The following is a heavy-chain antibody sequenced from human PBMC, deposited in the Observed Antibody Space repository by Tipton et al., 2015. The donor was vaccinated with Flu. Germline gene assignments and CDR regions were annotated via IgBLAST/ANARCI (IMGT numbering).Heavy chain of an antibody. V-gene: IGHV3-30*18. Sequence: SLRLSCAASGFTFSSYGVHWIRQAPGKGPEWVSFISHDGSNEYYADSVKGRFTISRDNSKNTLYLQMSSLRAEDTAVYYCAKDRVAWVHGYVSDYWGQGTLVTVSS. CDR3: AKDRVAWVHGYVSDY. D-gene: IGHD5-18*01. CDR2: ISHDGSNE. J-gene: IGHJ4*02. CDR1: GFTFSSYG.